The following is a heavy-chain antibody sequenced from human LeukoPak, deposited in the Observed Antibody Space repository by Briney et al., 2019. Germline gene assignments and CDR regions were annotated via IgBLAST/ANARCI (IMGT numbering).Heavy chain of an antibody. D-gene: IGHD3-3*01. V-gene: IGHV4-59*12. CDR3: AGNTYYAFF. Sequence: PSETLSLTCTVSGGSISSYYWSWIRQPPGKGLEWIGYIYSSGSTNYNPSLKSRVTMSVDTSKNQFSLKLSSVTAADTAVYYCAGNTYYAFFWGQGTLVTVSS. CDR1: GGSISSYY. CDR2: IYSSGST. J-gene: IGHJ4*02.